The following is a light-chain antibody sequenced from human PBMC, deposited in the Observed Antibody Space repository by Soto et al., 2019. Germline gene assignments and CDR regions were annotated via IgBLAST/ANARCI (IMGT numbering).Light chain of an antibody. V-gene: IGKV1-39*01. CDR1: QSIRKY. CDR3: QQSGDTPPWT. CDR2: AAS. J-gene: IGKJ1*01. Sequence: DIQMTQSPSSLSASVGDRVIITCRASQSIRKYLNWYQHKPGKVPTLLIYAASSLQSGDPSRFSGSGSGTEFTLTITSLQPEDFATYYCQQSGDTPPWTFGQGTKVEIK.